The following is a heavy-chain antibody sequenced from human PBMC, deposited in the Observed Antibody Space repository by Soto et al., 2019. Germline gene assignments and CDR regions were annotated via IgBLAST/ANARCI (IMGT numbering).Heavy chain of an antibody. V-gene: IGHV4-4*02. J-gene: IGHJ6*02. Sequence: SETLSLPCDVCGGAISSSTWWRWVRQPPGKGLEWIGEIYHSGSTNYNPSLKSRVTISVDKSKNQFSLKLSSVTAADTAVYYCAREISSWYPYYYYYGMDVWGQGTTVT. CDR2: IYHSGST. D-gene: IGHD6-13*01. CDR1: GGAISSSTW. CDR3: AREISSWYPYYYYYGMDV.